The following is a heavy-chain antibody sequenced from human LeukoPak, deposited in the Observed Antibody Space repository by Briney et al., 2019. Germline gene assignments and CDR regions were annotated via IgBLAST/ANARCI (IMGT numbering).Heavy chain of an antibody. CDR1: GFTFSSYG. J-gene: IGHJ4*02. Sequence: GGSLRLSCAASGFTFSSYGMSWVRQAPGKGMEWVSAISGSGGSTYYADSVKGRFTISRDNSKNTLYLQMNSLRAEDTAVYYCAKWYYYGSGSLYYFDYWGQGTLVTVSS. CDR2: ISGSGGST. D-gene: IGHD3-10*01. CDR3: AKWYYYGSGSLYYFDY. V-gene: IGHV3-23*01.